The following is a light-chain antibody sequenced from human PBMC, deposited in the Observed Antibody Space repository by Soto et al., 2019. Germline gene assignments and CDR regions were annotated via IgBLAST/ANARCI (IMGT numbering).Light chain of an antibody. CDR2: GAS. V-gene: IGKV3-15*01. J-gene: IGKJ5*01. CDR1: QSVSNK. CDR3: QQYNKWPSIT. Sequence: EVVMTQSPATLSVSPGERATLSFRASQSVSNKLAWYQQKPGQVPRLLIYGASTRAAGIPARFSGSGSGTDFTLTISSLQSEDFAVYYCQQYNKWPSITFGQGTRLEIK.